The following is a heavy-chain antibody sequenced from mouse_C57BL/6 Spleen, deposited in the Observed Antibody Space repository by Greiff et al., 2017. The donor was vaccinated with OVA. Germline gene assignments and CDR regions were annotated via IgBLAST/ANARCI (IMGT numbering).Heavy chain of an antibody. CDR2: INPSTGGT. CDR3: ARVYGSPYYYAMDY. J-gene: IGHJ4*01. CDR1: GYSFPGYY. Sequence: VHVKQSGPELVTPGASVPISCQASGYSFPGYYMNWVKQSPEKSLEWIGEINPSTGGTTYNQKFKAKATLTVDKSSSTAYMQLKSLTSEDSAVYYCARVYGSPYYYAMDYWGQGTSVTVSS. V-gene: IGHV1-42*01. D-gene: IGHD1-1*01.